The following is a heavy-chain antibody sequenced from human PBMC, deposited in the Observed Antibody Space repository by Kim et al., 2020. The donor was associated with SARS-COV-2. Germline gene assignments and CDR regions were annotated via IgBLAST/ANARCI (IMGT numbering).Heavy chain of an antibody. Sequence: GGSLRLSCAASGFTFSSYGMHWVRQAPGKGLEWVAVISYDGSNKYYADSVKGRFTISRDNSKNTLYLQMNSLRAEDTAVYYCAKVDASETDIVVVPAAIGTDYWGQGTLVTVSS. CDR3: AKVDASETDIVVVPAAIGTDY. CDR1: GFTFSSYG. V-gene: IGHV3-30*18. D-gene: IGHD2-2*01. J-gene: IGHJ4*02. CDR2: ISYDGSNK.